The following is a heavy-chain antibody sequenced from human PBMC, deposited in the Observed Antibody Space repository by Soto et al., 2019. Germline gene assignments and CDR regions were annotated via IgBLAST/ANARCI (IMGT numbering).Heavy chain of an antibody. Sequence: VQLVESGGDLVQPGGSLRLSCAASGFTFRSHAIHWGRQAPGKGLEYVSTITSDGTNTNYANSVKGRFTVSRDNSKNTVSLQMGGLRPDDMGVYYCVRGVSGGDGWFSFDSWGQGTLVTVSS. CDR3: VRGVSGGDGWFSFDS. V-gene: IGHV3-64*01. CDR2: ITSDGTNT. J-gene: IGHJ4*02. CDR1: GFTFRSHA. D-gene: IGHD6-19*01.